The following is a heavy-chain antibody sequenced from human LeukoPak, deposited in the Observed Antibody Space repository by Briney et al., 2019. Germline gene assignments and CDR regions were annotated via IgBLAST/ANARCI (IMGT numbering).Heavy chain of an antibody. J-gene: IGHJ5*02. V-gene: IGHV4-39*01. CDR1: GGSISSSSYY. CDR3: ARLDDWFDP. CDR2: IYYSGST. Sequence: SETLSLTCTVSGGSISSSSYYWGWIRQPPGKGLEWIGSIYYSGSTYYNPSLKSRVTISVDTSENQFSLKLSSVTAADTAVYYCARLDDWFDPWGQGTLVTVSS.